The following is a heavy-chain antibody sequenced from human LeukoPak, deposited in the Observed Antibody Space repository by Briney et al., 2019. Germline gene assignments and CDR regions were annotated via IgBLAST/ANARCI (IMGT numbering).Heavy chain of an antibody. Sequence: GGSLRLSCAASGFPFSNYWMSWVRQTPGKGLEWVANINQDGTEQYYVDSMRGRFTISRDNAKNSLYLQLKNLRTEDTALYYCARDQGLSREAYLDYWGQGTLVTVSS. CDR2: INQDGTEQ. CDR1: GFPFSNYW. V-gene: IGHV3-7*01. J-gene: IGHJ4*02. D-gene: IGHD1-26*01. CDR3: ARDQGLSREAYLDY.